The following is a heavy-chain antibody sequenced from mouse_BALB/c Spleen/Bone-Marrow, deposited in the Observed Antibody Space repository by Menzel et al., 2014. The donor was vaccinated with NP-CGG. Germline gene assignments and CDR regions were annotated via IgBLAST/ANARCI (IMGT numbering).Heavy chain of an antibody. CDR3: VGWERY. D-gene: IGHD4-1*01. Sequence: VQLQQPGAELVKPGASVKLSCTASGFNIKDTYMHWVKQRPDQGLEWIGRIDPANGNTKYNPKFQGKATITSDTSSNTAYLQLSSLTSGDTAVYYCVGWERYWGQGTTLTVSS. CDR1: GFNIKDTY. V-gene: IGHV14-3*02. CDR2: IDPANGNT. J-gene: IGHJ2*01.